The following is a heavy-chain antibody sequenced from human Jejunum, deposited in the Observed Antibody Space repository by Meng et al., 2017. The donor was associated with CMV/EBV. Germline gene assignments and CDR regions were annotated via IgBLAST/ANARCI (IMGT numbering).Heavy chain of an antibody. CDR1: GFTFLNSW. V-gene: IGHV3-74*03. D-gene: IGHD1-1*01. CDR3: ARGGRAGSLDY. J-gene: IGHJ4*02. CDR2: IMIDGRST. Sequence: CAASGFTFLNSWMYWVRQAPGKGLVWVSRIMIDGRSTTYAASVKGRFIISRDNAKNTLYLQMNSLRAEDTAVYYCARGGRAGSLDYWGQGTLVTVSS.